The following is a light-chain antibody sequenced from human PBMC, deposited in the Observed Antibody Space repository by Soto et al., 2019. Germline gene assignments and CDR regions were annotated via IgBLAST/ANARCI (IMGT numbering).Light chain of an antibody. CDR3: HQRSDWPII. CDR2: GAS. V-gene: IGKV3-11*01. CDR1: QNIGTY. J-gene: IGKJ4*01. Sequence: DIVLTQSPAPLSLFPGERATLSCMASQNIGTYLTWYQQKPGQAPRLLIYGASDRATGIPARFSGSWSGTDCTLTISSIEPEDVAVYYCHQRSDWPIILGEGTKVDIK.